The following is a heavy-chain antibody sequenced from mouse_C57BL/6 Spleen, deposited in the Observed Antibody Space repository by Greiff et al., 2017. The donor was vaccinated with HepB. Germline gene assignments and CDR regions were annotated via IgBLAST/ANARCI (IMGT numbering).Heavy chain of an antibody. CDR2: IRSKSNNYAT. D-gene: IGHD1-1*02. CDR3: VRQGYGPYWYFDV. CDR1: GFSFNTYA. V-gene: IGHV10-1*01. Sequence: EVQLVESGGGLVQPKGSLKLSCAASGFSFNTYAMNWVRQAPGKGLEWVARIRSKSNNYATYYADSVKDRFTISRDDSESMLYLQMNNLKTEDTAMYYCVRQGYGPYWYFDVWGTGTTVTVSS. J-gene: IGHJ1*03.